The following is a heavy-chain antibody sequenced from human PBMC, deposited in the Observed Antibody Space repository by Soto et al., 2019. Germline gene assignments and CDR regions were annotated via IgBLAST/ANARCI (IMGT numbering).Heavy chain of an antibody. D-gene: IGHD2-15*01. CDR1: GFTFSSYA. CDR3: AKDRIVVVVAATEDWFDP. CDR2: ISGSGGST. J-gene: IGHJ5*02. Sequence: GSLRLSCAAXGFTFSSYAMSWVRQAPGKGLEWVSAISGSGGSTYYADSVKGRFTISRDNSKNTLYLQMNSLRAEDTAVYYCAKDRIVVVVAATEDWFDPWGQGTLVTVSS. V-gene: IGHV3-23*01.